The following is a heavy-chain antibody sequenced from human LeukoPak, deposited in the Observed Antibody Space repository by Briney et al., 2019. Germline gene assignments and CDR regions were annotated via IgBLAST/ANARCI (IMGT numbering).Heavy chain of an antibody. CDR3: ARGRGVQSDYFDY. V-gene: IGHV4-34*01. D-gene: IGHD3-10*01. CDR2: INDSGAT. J-gene: IGHJ4*02. CDR1: GGSFSGYY. Sequence: SETLSLTCGVYGGSFSGYYWTWIRQAPGKGLEWIGEINDSGATNYNPSLKSRVTISVDTSKNQFSLKLSSLTAADTAVYYCARGRGVQSDYFDYWGQGTLATVSS.